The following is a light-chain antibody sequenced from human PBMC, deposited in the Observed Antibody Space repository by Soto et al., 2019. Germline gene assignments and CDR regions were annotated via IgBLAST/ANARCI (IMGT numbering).Light chain of an antibody. Sequence: IKMTQSPYTLSAFVGDRVTLTCRASQSISSWLAWYQQKPGKAPKLLIYKASSLESGVPSRFSGSGSGTEFTLTISSQQPDDFATYYCQQYNGYRWTFGQGTKVDI. J-gene: IGKJ1*01. V-gene: IGKV1-5*03. CDR2: KAS. CDR3: QQYNGYRWT. CDR1: QSISSW.